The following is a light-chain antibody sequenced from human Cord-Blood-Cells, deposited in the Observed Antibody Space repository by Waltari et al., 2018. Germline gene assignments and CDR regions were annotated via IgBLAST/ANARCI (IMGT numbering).Light chain of an antibody. Sequence: SYELTQPPSVSVSPGQTASITCSGDKLGDNYACWYQQKPGHDPVLVIYQDSKRPSGIPERFSGSNSGNTATLTISGTQAMDEADYYCQAWDSSTVVFGGGTKLTVL. J-gene: IGLJ2*01. CDR1: KLGDNY. V-gene: IGLV3-1*01. CDR2: QDS. CDR3: QAWDSSTVV.